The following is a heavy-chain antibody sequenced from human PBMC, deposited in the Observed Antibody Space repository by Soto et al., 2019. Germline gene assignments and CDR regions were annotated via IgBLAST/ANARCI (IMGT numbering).Heavy chain of an antibody. CDR1: GGTFSSYA. J-gene: IGHJ6*02. Sequence: SVKVSCKASGGTFSSYAISWVRQAPGQGLEWMGGIIPIFGTANYAQKFQGRVTITADESTSTAYMELSSLRSEDTAVYYCARDTTYYYDSSGPNYGMDVWGQGTTVTVSS. D-gene: IGHD3-22*01. CDR2: IIPIFGTA. CDR3: ARDTTYYYDSSGPNYGMDV. V-gene: IGHV1-69*13.